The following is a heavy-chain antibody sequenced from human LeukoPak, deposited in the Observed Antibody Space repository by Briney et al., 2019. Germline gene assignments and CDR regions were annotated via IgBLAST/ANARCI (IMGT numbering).Heavy chain of an antibody. J-gene: IGHJ3*01. CDR3: AKDSFSYNGIFDALDV. Sequence: GGSLRLSCAASGFTFSDYAMTWVRQAPGKGLEWVSSTAPVHYADSVKGRFTISRDDSKNTLFLQMNSLRAEDSAIYYCAKDSFSYNGIFDALDVWGQGTMVTVSS. CDR2: TAPV. D-gene: IGHD2-8*01. CDR1: GFTFSDYA. V-gene: IGHV3-23*01.